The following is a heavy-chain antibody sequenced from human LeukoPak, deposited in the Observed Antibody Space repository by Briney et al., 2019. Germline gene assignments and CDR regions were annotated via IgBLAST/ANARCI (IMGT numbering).Heavy chain of an antibody. J-gene: IGHJ4*02. Sequence: SETLSLTCTVSGGSISSYYWSWIRQPPGKGLEWIGYIYYSGSTNYNPSLKSRVTISVDTSKNQFSLKLSSVTAADTAVYYCARKGYYDSKDFDYWGQGTLVTVSS. D-gene: IGHD3-22*01. CDR2: IYYSGST. CDR1: GGSISSYY. V-gene: IGHV4-59*12. CDR3: ARKGYYDSKDFDY.